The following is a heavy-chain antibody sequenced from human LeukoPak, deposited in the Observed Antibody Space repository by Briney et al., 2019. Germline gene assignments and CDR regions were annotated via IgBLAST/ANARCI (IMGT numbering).Heavy chain of an antibody. Sequence: XGXEWIGYIYYSGRTNYNPSLKSRVTISVDTSKNQFSLKLSSVTAADTAVYYCARGIAVAMDYWGQGTLVTVSS. V-gene: IGHV4-59*01. D-gene: IGHD6-19*01. J-gene: IGHJ4*02. CDR3: ARGIAVAMDY. CDR2: IYYSGRT.